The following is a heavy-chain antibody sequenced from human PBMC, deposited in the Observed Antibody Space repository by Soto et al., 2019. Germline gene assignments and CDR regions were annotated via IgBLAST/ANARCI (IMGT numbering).Heavy chain of an antibody. V-gene: IGHV3-7*01. CDR1: GFTFSSYW. J-gene: IGHJ4*02. CDR2: IKEDGSDM. D-gene: IGHD3-3*01. Sequence: EVQLVESGGGLVQPGGSLRLSCAASGFTFSSYWMSWVRQAPGKGLEWVANIKEDGSDMYYVDSVKGRFTISRDNAKNSLNVQMNRLRAEDTDVYYCATEVWVYYDFWSGYSDYWGQGTLVTVSS. CDR3: ATEVWVYYDFWSGYSDY.